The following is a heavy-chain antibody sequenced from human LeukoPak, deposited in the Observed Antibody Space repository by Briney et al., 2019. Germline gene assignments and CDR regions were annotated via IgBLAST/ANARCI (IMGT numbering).Heavy chain of an antibody. CDR2: ISSSSSYI. CDR1: GFTFSSYS. CDR3: AREGPYYDSSGFYHDAFDI. V-gene: IGHV3-21*01. J-gene: IGHJ3*02. D-gene: IGHD3-22*01. Sequence: GGSLRLSCAASGFTFSSYSMNWVRQVPGKGLELVSSISSSSSYIYYADSVKGRFTISRDNAKNSLYLQMNSLRAEDTAVYYCAREGPYYDSSGFYHDAFDIWGQGTMVTVSS.